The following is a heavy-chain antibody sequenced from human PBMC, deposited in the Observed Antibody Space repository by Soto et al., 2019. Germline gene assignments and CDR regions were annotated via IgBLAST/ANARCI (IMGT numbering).Heavy chain of an antibody. CDR3: ARGFGCSSTSGHGWNY. CDR2: INHSGST. Sequence: SETLSLTCAVYGGSFSGYYWSWIRQPPGKGLEWIGEINHSGSTNYNPSHKSRVTISVDRSKNQISLKLSSVTAADSVVYYCARGFGCSSTSGHGWNYWGQGTLVTVSS. D-gene: IGHD2-2*01. V-gene: IGHV4-34*01. CDR1: GGSFSGYY. J-gene: IGHJ4*02.